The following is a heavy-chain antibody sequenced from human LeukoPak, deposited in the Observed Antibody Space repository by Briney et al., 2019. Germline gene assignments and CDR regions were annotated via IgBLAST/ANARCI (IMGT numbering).Heavy chain of an antibody. J-gene: IGHJ4*02. CDR2: IYHSGST. CDR3: ARGRYYYYDSSGYFYY. D-gene: IGHD3-22*01. Sequence: PSETLSLTCAVSGGSISSGGYSWSWLRQPPGKGLEWIGYIYHSGSTYYNPSLKSRVTISVDRSKNQFSLKLSSVTAADTAVYYCARGRYYYYDSSGYFYYWGQGTLVTVSS. CDR1: GGSISSGGYS. V-gene: IGHV4-30-2*01.